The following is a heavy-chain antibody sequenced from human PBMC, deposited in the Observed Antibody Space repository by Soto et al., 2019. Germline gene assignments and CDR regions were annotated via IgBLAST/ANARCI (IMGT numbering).Heavy chain of an antibody. Sequence: QVQLVQSGAEVKKPGASVKVSCKASGYTFTTYAMHWVRQAPGQRLEWMGWINAGNGNTKYSQNFQGRVTITRDTSASTAYMELSSLRSEDTAVYYCARTSGYYFFDYWGQGTLVTVSS. D-gene: IGHD3-3*01. CDR3: ARTSGYYFFDY. CDR1: GYTFTTYA. V-gene: IGHV1-3*01. CDR2: INAGNGNT. J-gene: IGHJ4*02.